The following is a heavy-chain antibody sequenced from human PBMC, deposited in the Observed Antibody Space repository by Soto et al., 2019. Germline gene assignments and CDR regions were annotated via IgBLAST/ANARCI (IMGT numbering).Heavy chain of an antibody. V-gene: IGHV1-69*02. CDR2: IIPILGIA. J-gene: IGHJ4*02. D-gene: IGHD6-19*01. CDR3: ARVVAGSLILDY. Sequence: QVQLVQSGAEVKKPGSSVKVSCKASGGTFSSYTISWVRQAPGQGLEWMGRIIPILGIANYAQKFQGRVTITADKSTSTAYMELSSLRSEDTAVYYCARVVAGSLILDYWGQGTLVTVSS. CDR1: GGTFSSYT.